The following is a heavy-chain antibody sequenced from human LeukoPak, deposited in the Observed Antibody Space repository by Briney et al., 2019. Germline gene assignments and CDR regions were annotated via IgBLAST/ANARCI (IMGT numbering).Heavy chain of an antibody. CDR1: GFTFTSYG. CDR3: ATGKAHIVVVPAAMSS. CDR2: ISYDESNK. Sequence: GGSLRLSCIASGFTFTSYGMHWVRQAPGKGLEWVAIISYDESNKYYADSVKGRFTVSRDNSKNTLYLQMNSLRAEDTAVYFCATGKAHIVVVPAAMSSWGQGTLVTVSS. V-gene: IGHV3-30*03. J-gene: IGHJ5*02. D-gene: IGHD2-2*01.